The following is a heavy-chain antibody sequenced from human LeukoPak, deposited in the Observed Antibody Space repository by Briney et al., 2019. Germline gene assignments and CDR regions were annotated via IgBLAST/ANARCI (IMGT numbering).Heavy chain of an antibody. CDR3: AKDPAILSQFDP. CDR2: IYSGGST. J-gene: IGHJ5*02. V-gene: IGHV3-66*01. Sequence: GGSLRLSCAASGFTVSSNYMSWVRQAPGKGLEWVSVIYSGGSTYYADSVKGRFTISRDNSKNTLYLQMNSLRAEDTAVYYCAKDPAILSQFDPWGQGTLVTVSS. CDR1: GFTVSSNY. D-gene: IGHD2-8*01.